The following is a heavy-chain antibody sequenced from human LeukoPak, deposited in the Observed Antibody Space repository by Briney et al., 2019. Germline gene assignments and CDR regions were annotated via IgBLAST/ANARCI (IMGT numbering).Heavy chain of an antibody. J-gene: IGHJ4*02. CDR3: ASSHLSVALFDY. CDR1: GGSISSYY. CDR2: IYYSGST. D-gene: IGHD2-15*01. Sequence: SETLSLTCTVSGGSISSYYWSWIRQPPGKGLEWIGYIYYSGSTNYNPSLKSRVTISVDTSKNQFSLKLSSLTAADTAVYYCASSHLSVALFDYWGQGTLVTVSP. V-gene: IGHV4-59*01.